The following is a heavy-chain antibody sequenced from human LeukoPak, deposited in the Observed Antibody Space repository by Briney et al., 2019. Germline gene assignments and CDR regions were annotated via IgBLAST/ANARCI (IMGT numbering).Heavy chain of an antibody. CDR2: IIPIFGTA. J-gene: IGHJ3*02. D-gene: IGHD3-3*01. Sequence: GASVKVSCKASGGTFSSYAISWVRQAPGQGLEWMGGIIPIFGTADYAQKFQGRVTITADESTSTAYMKLSSLRSEDTAVYYCARGSHSRYDFWSGYYSAFDIWGQGTMVTVSS. V-gene: IGHV1-69*13. CDR3: ARGSHSRYDFWSGYYSAFDI. CDR1: GGTFSSYA.